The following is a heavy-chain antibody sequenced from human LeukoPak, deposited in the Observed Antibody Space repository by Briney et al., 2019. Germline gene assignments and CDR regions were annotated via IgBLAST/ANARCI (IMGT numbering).Heavy chain of an antibody. J-gene: IGHJ4*02. D-gene: IGHD4/OR15-4a*01. CDR2: IWYDGSNK. CDR1: GFTFSSYG. Sequence: RSLRLSCAASGFTFSSYGMHWVRQAPGKGLEWVAVIWYDGSNKYYADSVKGRFTISRDNSKNTLYLQMNSLRVEDTAVYYCARGSPNYPIDYWGQGTLVTVSS. CDR3: ARGSPNYPIDY. V-gene: IGHV3-33*08.